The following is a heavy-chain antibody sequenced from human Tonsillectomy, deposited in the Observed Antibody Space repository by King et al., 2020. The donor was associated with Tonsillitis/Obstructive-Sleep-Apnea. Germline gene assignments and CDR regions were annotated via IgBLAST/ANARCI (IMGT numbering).Heavy chain of an antibody. V-gene: IGHV3-72*01. CDR1: GFTFSAHY. CDR3: ARVAGSYD. Sequence: QLVQSGGGLVQPGGSLRLSCAASGFTFSAHYMDWVRQAPGKGLEWVGRIRNKDNSYTTEYAASVKGRFTISRDDSKNSPYLQMNSLKTEDTAVYYCARVAGSYDLGQGTLVTVSS. J-gene: IGHJ4*02. CDR2: IRNKDNSYTT. D-gene: IGHD1-26*01.